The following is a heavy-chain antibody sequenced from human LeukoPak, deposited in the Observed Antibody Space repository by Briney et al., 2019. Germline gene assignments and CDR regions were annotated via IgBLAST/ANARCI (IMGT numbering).Heavy chain of an antibody. V-gene: IGHV4-4*07. Sequence: SETLSLTCTVSGVSISSYYWSWIRQPAGKGLEWIGRIYTSGSTDYNPSLKSRVTISKDTSKNEFSLKLSSVTAADTAVYYCARTQWSLWSNWNDVPFDYWGQGTLVTVSS. D-gene: IGHD1-20*01. CDR2: IYTSGST. CDR1: GVSISSYY. J-gene: IGHJ4*02. CDR3: ARTQWSLWSNWNDVPFDY.